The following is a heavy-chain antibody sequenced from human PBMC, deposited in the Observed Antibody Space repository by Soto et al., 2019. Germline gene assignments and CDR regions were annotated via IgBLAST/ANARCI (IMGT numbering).Heavy chain of an antibody. J-gene: IGHJ3*01. CDR1: GFTFSTFW. D-gene: IGHD3-10*01. V-gene: IGHV3-7*05. CDR3: ARDLSPSREFFYGAFDV. Sequence: EEQLVESGGGLVQVGGSLRLSCAASGFTFSTFWMTWLRQAPGKGLEWVANIRRDGVQTHYGDSMEGRFTVTRDNAKNSLYLQLNSLRPEDTAMYYCARDLSPSREFFYGAFDVWGQGTFVTVSS. CDR2: IRRDGVQT.